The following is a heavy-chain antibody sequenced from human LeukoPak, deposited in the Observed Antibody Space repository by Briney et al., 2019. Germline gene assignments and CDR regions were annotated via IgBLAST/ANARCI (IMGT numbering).Heavy chain of an antibody. V-gene: IGHV4-59*11. CDR2: TYYSGST. D-gene: IGHD3-10*01. J-gene: IGHJ6*03. CDR3: ARRSAYGSGSYYNYYYYYMDV. CDR1: GGSISSHY. Sequence: PSETLSLTCTVSGGSISSHYWSWIRQPPGKGLEWIGYTYYSGSTNYNPSLKSRVTISVDTSKNQFSLKLSSVTAADTAVYYCARRSAYGSGSYYNYYYYYMDVWGKGTTVTVSS.